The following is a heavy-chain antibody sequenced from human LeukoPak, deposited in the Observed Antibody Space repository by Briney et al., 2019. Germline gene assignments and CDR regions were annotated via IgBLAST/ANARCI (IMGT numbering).Heavy chain of an antibody. CDR2: ISAYDGNT. V-gene: IGHV1-18*01. CDR1: GYTFTSYG. D-gene: IGHD2-2*01. Sequence: ASVKVSCKASGYTFTSYGISWVRQAPGQGLEWMGWISAYDGNTNYAQKFQGRVTITADESTSTAYMELSSLRSEDTAVYYCARDPLVVPVTEASYYYMDVWGKGTTVTVSS. J-gene: IGHJ6*03. CDR3: ARDPLVVPVTEASYYYMDV.